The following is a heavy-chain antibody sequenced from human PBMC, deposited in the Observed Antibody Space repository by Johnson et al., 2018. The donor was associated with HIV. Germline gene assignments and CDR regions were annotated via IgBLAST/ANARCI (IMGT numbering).Heavy chain of an antibody. CDR3: AKEGRGGAFDI. Sequence: QVQLVESGGGVVQPGRSLRLSCAASGFTFDDYAMHWVRQPPGKGLEWVAVISYDGSNKYYADSVKGRFTISRDNSKNTLYLQMNSLRAEDTAVYYCAKEGRGGAFDIWGQGTMVTVSS. CDR1: GFTFDDYA. J-gene: IGHJ3*02. CDR2: ISYDGSNK. V-gene: IGHV3-30*18. D-gene: IGHD2-15*01.